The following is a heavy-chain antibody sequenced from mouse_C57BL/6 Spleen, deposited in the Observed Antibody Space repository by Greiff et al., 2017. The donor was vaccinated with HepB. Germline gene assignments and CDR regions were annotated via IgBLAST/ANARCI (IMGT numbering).Heavy chain of an antibody. CDR3: ARDRITTVEKTLYFDY. CDR1: GFTFSSYA. V-gene: IGHV5-4*01. J-gene: IGHJ2*01. Sequence: EVQRVESGGGLVKPGGSLKLSCAASGFTFSSYAMSWVRQTPEKRLEWVATISDGGSYTYYPDNVKGRFTISRDNAKNNLYLQMSHLKSEDTAMYYCARDRITTVEKTLYFDYWGQGTTLTVSS. D-gene: IGHD1-1*01. CDR2: ISDGGSYT.